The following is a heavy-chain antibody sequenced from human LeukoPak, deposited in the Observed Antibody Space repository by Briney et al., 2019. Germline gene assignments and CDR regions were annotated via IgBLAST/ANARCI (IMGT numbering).Heavy chain of an antibody. CDR3: ARASGGFDILTGFRLLDAFDI. J-gene: IGHJ3*02. CDR1: GFTFSSYS. Sequence: GGSLRLSCAASGFTFSSYSMNWVRQAPGKGLEWVSYISSSSSTIYYADSVKGRFTISRDNAKNSLYLQMNSLRAEDTAVYYCARASGGFDILTGFRLLDAFDIWGQGTMVTVSS. D-gene: IGHD3-9*01. V-gene: IGHV3-48*04. CDR2: ISSSSSTI.